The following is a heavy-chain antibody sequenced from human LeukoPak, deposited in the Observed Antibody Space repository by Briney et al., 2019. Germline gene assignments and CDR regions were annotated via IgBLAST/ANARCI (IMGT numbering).Heavy chain of an antibody. CDR2: INHSGCT. D-gene: IGHD3-9*01. J-gene: IGHJ4*02. CDR1: GGSFSSYY. Sequence: SETLSLTCAVYGGSFSSYYWSWIRQPPGKGLEWIGDINHSGCTNYNPSLKSRVTISVDTSKNQFSLKLSSVTAADTAVYYCAGGRVRIRYFDWLSTTICYFDYWGQGSLVTVSS. V-gene: IGHV4-34*01. CDR3: AGGRVRIRYFDWLSTTICYFDY.